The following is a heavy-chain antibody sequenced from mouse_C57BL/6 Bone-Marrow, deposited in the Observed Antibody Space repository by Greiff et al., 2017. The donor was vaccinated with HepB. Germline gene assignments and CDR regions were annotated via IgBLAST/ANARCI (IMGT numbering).Heavy chain of an antibody. CDR2: FYPGSGSI. D-gene: IGHD2-2*01. Sequence: VKLVESGAELVKPGASVKLSCKASGYTFTEYTIHWVKQRSGQGLEWIGWFYPGSGSIKYNEKFKDKATLTADKSSSTVYMELSRLTSEDSAVYFCARHGPMVTTRYYYAMDYWGQGTSVTVSS. CDR1: GYTFTEYT. V-gene: IGHV1-62-2*01. CDR3: ARHGPMVTTRYYYAMDY. J-gene: IGHJ4*01.